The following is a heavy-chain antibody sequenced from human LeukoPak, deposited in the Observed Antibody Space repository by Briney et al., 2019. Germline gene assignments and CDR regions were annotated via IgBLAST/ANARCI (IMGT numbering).Heavy chain of an antibody. V-gene: IGHV4-59*01. J-gene: IGHJ4*02. D-gene: IGHD4-23*01. Sequence: PSETLSLTCTVSGGSISSYYWSWIRRPPGKGLEWIGYIYYTGSTSYNPSLKSRVTISVDTSKNQFSLKLRSVTAADTAVYYCARVGFGNTPHPIDYWGQGTLVTVSS. CDR3: ARVGFGNTPHPIDY. CDR1: GGSISSYY. CDR2: IYYTGST.